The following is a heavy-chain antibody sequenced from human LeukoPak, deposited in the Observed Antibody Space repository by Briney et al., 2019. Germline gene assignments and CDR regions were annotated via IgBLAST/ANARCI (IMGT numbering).Heavy chain of an antibody. V-gene: IGHV1-18*01. CDR3: ARHGRLGELSLLYYYYYMDV. D-gene: IGHD3-16*02. CDR2: ISAYNGNT. J-gene: IGHJ6*03. Sequence: GASVKVSCKASGYTFTSYGISWVRQAPGQGLEWMGWISAYNGNTNYAQKLQGRVTMTTDTSTSTAYMELRSLRSDDTAVYYCARHGRLGELSLLYYYYYMDVWGKGTTVTVSS. CDR1: GYTFTSYG.